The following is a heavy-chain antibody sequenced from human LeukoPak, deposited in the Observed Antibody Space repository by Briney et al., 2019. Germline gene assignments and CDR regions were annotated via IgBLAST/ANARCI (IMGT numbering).Heavy chain of an antibody. CDR3: AKGASRGLWFGEFFDY. D-gene: IGHD3-10*01. V-gene: IGHV3-23*01. J-gene: IGHJ4*02. Sequence: PGGSLRLSCAASGFTFSSYAISCVRQAPGNGLESVSAISGSGGSTYYADSVKGRFTISRDNSKNTLYLQMNSLRAEDTAVYYCAKGASRGLWFGEFFDYWGQGTLVTVSS. CDR1: GFTFSSYA. CDR2: ISGSGGST.